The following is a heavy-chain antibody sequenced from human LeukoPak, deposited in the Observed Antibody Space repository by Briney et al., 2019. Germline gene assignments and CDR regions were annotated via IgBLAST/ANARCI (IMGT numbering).Heavy chain of an antibody. CDR3: AKDTGGFDP. Sequence: GGSLRLSCAASGFTFDDYAMHWVRQAPGKGLEWVSGISCNSGSIGYEDSVNVRFTISRANAKDSLYLQMNSLRAEDMALYYCAKDTGGFDPWGQGTLVTVSS. V-gene: IGHV3-9*03. CDR1: GFTFDDYA. J-gene: IGHJ5*02. CDR2: ISCNSGSI.